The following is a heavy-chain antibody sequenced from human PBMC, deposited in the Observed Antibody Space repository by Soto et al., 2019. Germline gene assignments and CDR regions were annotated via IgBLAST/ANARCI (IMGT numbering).Heavy chain of an antibody. CDR3: TSVRGI. CDR1: GFTFPNTW. CDR2: IKAQTDGGTT. J-gene: IGHJ3*02. Sequence: EVQLVESGGGLVKPGGSLRLSCAASGFTFPNTWMNWVRQAPGKWLEWVGRIKAQTDGGTTDYGAPLKGRLLNSRDDSKRALFLQMNSLQTEDTAVYYCTSVRGIWGQGTLVTVSS. V-gene: IGHV3-15*01.